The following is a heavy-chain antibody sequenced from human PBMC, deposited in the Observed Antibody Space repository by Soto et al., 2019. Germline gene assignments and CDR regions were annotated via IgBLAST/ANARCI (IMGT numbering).Heavy chain of an antibody. Sequence: GGSLRLSCAASGFTSSSYEMNWVRQAPGKGLEWVSYISGSGSITHYADSVKGRFTISRDNARNSLYLQMNSLRGEGTAVYYCAGRDGHNRRKAPYYYYYYGVGVWGRGTTVTVSS. J-gene: IGHJ6*02. CDR2: ISGSGSIT. V-gene: IGHV3-48*03. CDR3: AGRDGHNRRKAPYYYYYYGVGV. CDR1: GFTSSSYE. D-gene: IGHD2-15*01.